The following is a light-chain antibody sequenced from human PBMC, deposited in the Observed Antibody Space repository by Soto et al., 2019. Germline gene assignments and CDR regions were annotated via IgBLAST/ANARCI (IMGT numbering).Light chain of an antibody. V-gene: IGKV1-5*01. CDR1: QSISSW. J-gene: IGKJ1*01. Sequence: DGQMTQSPSTLSASVGGRFTITCRASQSISSWLAWYQQKPWNAPKLLIYDASSLESGVPSRLSGSGSGTVFTLTISSPHPDDFATYYCQQYNSYSTFGQGTKVDIK. CDR3: QQYNSYST. CDR2: DAS.